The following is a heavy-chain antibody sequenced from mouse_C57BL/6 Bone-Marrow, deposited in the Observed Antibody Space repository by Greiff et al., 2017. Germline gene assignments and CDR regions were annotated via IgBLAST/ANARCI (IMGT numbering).Heavy chain of an antibody. V-gene: IGHV1-64*01. D-gene: IGHD1-1*01. CDR3: ARGPYYYGSSPYYFDY. CDR1: GYTFTSYW. J-gene: IGHJ2*01. CDR2: IHPNSGST. Sequence: VQLQQPGAELVKPGASVKLSCKASGYTFTSYWMHWVKQRPGQGLEWIGMIHPNSGSTNYNEKFKSKATLTVDKSSSTAYMQLSSLTSEDSAVYYCARGPYYYGSSPYYFDYWGQGTTLTVSS.